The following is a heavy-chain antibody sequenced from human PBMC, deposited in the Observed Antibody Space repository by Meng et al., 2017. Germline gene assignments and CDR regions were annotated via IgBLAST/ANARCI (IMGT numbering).Heavy chain of an antibody. CDR1: GFTFSSYD. CDR3: AKSRYSSSSGYYYGMDV. V-gene: IGHV3-13*01. CDR2: IGTAGDT. J-gene: IGHJ6*02. D-gene: IGHD6-13*01. Sequence: GESLKISCAASGFTFSSYDMHWVRQATGKGLEWVSAIGTAGDTYYPGSVKGRFTISRENAKNSLYLQMNSLRAEDMALYYCAKSRYSSSSGYYYGMDVWGQGTTVTVSS.